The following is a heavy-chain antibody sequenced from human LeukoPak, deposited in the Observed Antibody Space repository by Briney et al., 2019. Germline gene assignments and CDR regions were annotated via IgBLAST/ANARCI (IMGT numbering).Heavy chain of an antibody. CDR3: ANAPYCGGDCLYFDY. D-gene: IGHD2-21*02. J-gene: IGHJ4*02. CDR1: GGTFSSYA. V-gene: IGHV1-69*13. CDR2: IIPIFGTA. Sequence: ASVKVSCKASGGTFSSYAISWVRQAPGQGLEWMGGIIPIFGTANYAQKFQGRVTITADESTSTAYMELSSLRSEDTAVYYCANAPYCGGDCLYFDYWGQGTLVTVSS.